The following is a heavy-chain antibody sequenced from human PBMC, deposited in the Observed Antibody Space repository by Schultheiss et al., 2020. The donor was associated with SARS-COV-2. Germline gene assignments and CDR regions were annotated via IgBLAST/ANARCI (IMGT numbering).Heavy chain of an antibody. CDR3: AKDWSDYGDYGWFDP. V-gene: IGHV3-23*01. J-gene: IGHJ5*02. CDR1: GFTVSNNY. CDR2: ISGTGRST. D-gene: IGHD4-17*01. Sequence: GGSLRLSCAASGFTVSNNYMSWVRQAPGKGLEWVSGISGTGRSTYYADSVKGRFTISRDNSKNTVYLQIISLRAEDTAVYYCAKDWSDYGDYGWFDPWCPGTLVTVSS.